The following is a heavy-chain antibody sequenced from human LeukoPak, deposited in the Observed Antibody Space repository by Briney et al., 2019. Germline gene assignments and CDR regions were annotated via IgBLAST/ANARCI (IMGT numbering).Heavy chain of an antibody. CDR2: IHNTGST. D-gene: IGHD3-3*01. V-gene: IGHV4-34*01. CDR3: AKSHLGVPHDY. Sequence: SETLSLTCAVYGGSFSGYYWGWIRQPPGKGLEWIATIHNTGSTYYNPSLKSRITISIDASRNQISLELNSVTAADTAIYYCAKSHLGVPHDYWGQGTLVTVSS. CDR1: GGSFSGYY. J-gene: IGHJ4*02.